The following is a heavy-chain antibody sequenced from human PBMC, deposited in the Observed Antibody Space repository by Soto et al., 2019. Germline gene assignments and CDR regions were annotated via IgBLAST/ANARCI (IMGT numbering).Heavy chain of an antibody. D-gene: IGHD3-3*01. CDR2: INPGSGAA. CDR3: ARGGEVGVAGSAAFDM. V-gene: IGHV1-46*01. Sequence: QVQLVQSGAEVKKPGASVKISCTASGYTVTTHYMHWVRQAPGRGLEWMGAINPGSGAAKYTQTFQARVTMTRDTSTNTVYMEMSALRSEDTAVFYCARGGEVGVAGSAAFDMWGKGTMVNVSS. CDR1: GYTVTTHY. J-gene: IGHJ3*02.